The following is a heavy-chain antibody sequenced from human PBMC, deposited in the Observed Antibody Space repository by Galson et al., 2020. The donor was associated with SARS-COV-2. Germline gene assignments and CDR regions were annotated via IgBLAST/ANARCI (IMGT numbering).Heavy chain of an antibody. V-gene: IGHV1-24*01. CDR1: GYTLTELS. CDR3: ATAFIVGATGKDYYYYYGMDV. J-gene: IGHJ6*02. Sequence: GESLKISCKVSGYTLTELSMHWVRQAPGKGLEWMGGFDPEDGETIYAQKFQGRVTMTEDTSTDTAYMELSSLRSEDTAVYYCATAFIVGATGKDYYYYYGMDVWGQGTTVTVSS. D-gene: IGHD1-26*01. CDR2: FDPEDGET.